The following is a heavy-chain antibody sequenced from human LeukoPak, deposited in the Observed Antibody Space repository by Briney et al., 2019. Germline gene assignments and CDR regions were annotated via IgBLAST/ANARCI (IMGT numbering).Heavy chain of an antibody. CDR2: IKQDGSEK. Sequence: GGSLRLSCAASGFTFSSYWMSWVRQAPGKGLEWVANIKQDGSEKYYVDSVKGRFTISRDNAKNSLYLQMNSLRAEDTAVYYCHSRYCTNGVCFDYWGQGTLVTASS. J-gene: IGHJ4*02. CDR1: GFTFSSYW. V-gene: IGHV3-7*01. CDR3: HSRYCTNGVCFDY. D-gene: IGHD2-8*01.